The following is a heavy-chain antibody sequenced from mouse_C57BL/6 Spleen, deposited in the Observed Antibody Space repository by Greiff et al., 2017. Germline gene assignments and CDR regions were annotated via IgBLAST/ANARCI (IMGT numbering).Heavy chain of an antibody. D-gene: IGHD1-1*01. Sequence: VPLVESGAELVRPGTSVKVSCKASGYAFTNYLIEWVKQRPGKGLEWIGVINPGSGGTNYNEKFKGKATLTADKSSSTAYMQLSSLTSEDSAVYFCARSGYGSSYYAMDYWGQGTSVTVSS. CDR1: GYAFTNYL. J-gene: IGHJ4*01. CDR2: INPGSGGT. V-gene: IGHV1-54*01. CDR3: ARSGYGSSYYAMDY.